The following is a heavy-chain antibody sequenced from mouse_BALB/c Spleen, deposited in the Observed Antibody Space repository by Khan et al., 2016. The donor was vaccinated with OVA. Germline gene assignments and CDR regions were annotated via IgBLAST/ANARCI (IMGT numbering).Heavy chain of an antibody. CDR1: GYTFTNYI. Sequence: VQLQQSGPELVKPGASVKMSCKASGYTFTNYIIHWVKQKPGQGLEWIGYINPYNDGSKYNENFKGKATLTADKSSSTAYMENSGLTSEEYAVYYCARDYGRSFCFGDWGQGTLVTVSA. V-gene: IGHV1S136*01. CDR2: INPYNDGS. D-gene: IGHD1-1*01. J-gene: IGHJ3*01. CDR3: ARDYGRSFCFGD.